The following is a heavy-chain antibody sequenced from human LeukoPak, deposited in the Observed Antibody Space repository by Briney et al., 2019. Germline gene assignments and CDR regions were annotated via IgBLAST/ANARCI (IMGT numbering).Heavy chain of an antibody. CDR1: GGTFSSYA. V-gene: IGHV1-69*01. Sequence: ASVKVSCKASGGTFSSYAISWVRQAPGQGLEWMGGIIPIFGTANYAQKFQGRVTITADESTSTAYMELSSLRSEDTAVYYCARARGIVGATASGDFDYWAREPWSPSPQ. CDR2: IIPIFGTA. CDR3: ARARGIVGATASGDFDY. D-gene: IGHD1-26*01. J-gene: IGHJ4*02.